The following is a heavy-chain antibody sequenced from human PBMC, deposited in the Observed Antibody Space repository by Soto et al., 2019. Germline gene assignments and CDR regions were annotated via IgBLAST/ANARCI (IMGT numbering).Heavy chain of an antibody. J-gene: IGHJ4*02. CDR2: IYYSGST. CDR3: ARGVGATSFDY. Sequence: QVQLQESGPGLVKPSQTLSLTCTVSGGSISSGGYYWSWIRQHPGKGLEWIGYIYYSGSTYYNPSHKSRVTTSVDTSKNQFPLKLSSVTAADTAVYYCARGVGATSFDYWGQGTLVTVSS. D-gene: IGHD1-26*01. CDR1: GGSISSGGYY. V-gene: IGHV4-31*03.